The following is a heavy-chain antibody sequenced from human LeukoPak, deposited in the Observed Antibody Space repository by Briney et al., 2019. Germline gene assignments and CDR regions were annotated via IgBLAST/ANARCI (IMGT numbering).Heavy chain of an antibody. Sequence: GGSLRLSCAASGFSVSNNYMTWVRQAPGRGLEWVSCIYSGGSTYYTDSVKGRFTISRDNSENTLYLQMSGLRGEDTAIYYCARESQRRRDGYNSVNWGLGFDYWGQGVLVTVSS. CDR2: IYSGGST. CDR1: GFSVSNNY. D-gene: IGHD5-24*01. CDR3: ARESQRRRDGYNSVNWGLGFDY. V-gene: IGHV3-66*01. J-gene: IGHJ4*02.